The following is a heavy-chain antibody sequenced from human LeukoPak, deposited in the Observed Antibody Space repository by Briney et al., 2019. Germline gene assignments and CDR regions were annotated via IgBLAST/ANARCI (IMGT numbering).Heavy chain of an antibody. D-gene: IGHD2-2*01. J-gene: IGHJ5*02. CDR2: ISSSSSYI. CDR1: GFTFSSYN. Sequence: GGSLRLSCAASGFTFSSYNMNWVRQAPGKGLEWVSSISSSSSYIQYADSVRGRFTISRDNAKNSLYLQMNSLRAEDTAVYYCAQYCTSTSCYVGHWGQGTLVTVSS. V-gene: IGHV3-21*01. CDR3: AQYCTSTSCYVGH.